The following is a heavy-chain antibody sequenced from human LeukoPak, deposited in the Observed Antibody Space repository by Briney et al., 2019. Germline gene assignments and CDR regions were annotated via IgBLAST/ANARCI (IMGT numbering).Heavy chain of an antibody. CDR1: GYTFTGYY. CDR3: ARGAGFGDYSNDFDY. V-gene: IGHV1-2*06. CDR2: INPNSGGT. Sequence: ASVKVSCKASGYTFTGYYMNWVRQAPGQGLEWMGRINPNSGGTNYAQKFQGRVTMTRGTSISTAYMELSRLRSDDTAVYYCARGAGFGDYSNDFDYWGQGTLVTVSS. J-gene: IGHJ4*02. D-gene: IGHD4-11*01.